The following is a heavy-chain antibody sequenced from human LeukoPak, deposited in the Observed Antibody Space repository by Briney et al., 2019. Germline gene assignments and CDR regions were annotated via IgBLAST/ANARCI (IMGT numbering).Heavy chain of an antibody. Sequence: GGSLRLSCAASGFTFSDYYMSCIRQAPGKGLEWVSYISSSSSYTNYADSVKGRFTISRDNAKNSLYLQMNSLRAEDTAVYYCARVGDSSGYFSPRFDPWGQGTLVTVSS. CDR1: GFTFSDYY. CDR3: ARVGDSSGYFSPRFDP. D-gene: IGHD6-19*01. V-gene: IGHV3-11*05. J-gene: IGHJ5*02. CDR2: ISSSSSYT.